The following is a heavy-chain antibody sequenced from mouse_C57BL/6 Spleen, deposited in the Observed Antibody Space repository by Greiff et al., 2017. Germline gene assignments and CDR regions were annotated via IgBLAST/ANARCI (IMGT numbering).Heavy chain of an antibody. D-gene: IGHD1-1*01. J-gene: IGHJ4*01. CDR1: GYTFTSYW. Sequence: QVQLQQSGAELVKPGASVKPSCKASGYTFTSYWMQWVKQRPGQGLEWIGEIDPSDSYTNYNQKFKGKATLTVDTSSSTAYMQLSSLTSEDSAVYYCARSGIYYYGSSYAMDYWGQGTSVTVSS. CDR2: IDPSDSYT. V-gene: IGHV1-50*01. CDR3: ARSGIYYYGSSYAMDY.